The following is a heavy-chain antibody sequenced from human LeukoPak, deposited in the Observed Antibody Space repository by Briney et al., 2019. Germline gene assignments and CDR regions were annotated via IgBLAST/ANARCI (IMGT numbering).Heavy chain of an antibody. CDR1: GFTFSSYS. CDR3: ARDSGTSSWYYFDY. D-gene: IGHD2-2*01. Sequence: PGGSLRLSCAASGFTFSSYSMNWVRQAPGKGLEWVSYVSPTDTIIYYADSVKGRFTISRDNAKNSLYLQMDSLRGEDTAVYYCARDSGTSSWYYFDYWGQGTLVTVSS. J-gene: IGHJ4*02. CDR2: VSPTDTII. V-gene: IGHV3-48*04.